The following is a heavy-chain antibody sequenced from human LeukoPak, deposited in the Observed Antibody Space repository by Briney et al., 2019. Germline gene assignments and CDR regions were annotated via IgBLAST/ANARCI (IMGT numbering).Heavy chain of an antibody. V-gene: IGHV4-34*01. CDR3: ARSRWLQFDYYYYMDV. CDR2: INHSGST. J-gene: IGHJ6*03. Sequence: SETLSLTCAVYGGSFSGYYWSWIRQPPGKRLEWIGEINHSGSTNYNPSLESRVTISVDTSKNQFSLKLSSVTAADTAVYYCARSRWLQFDYYYYMDVWGKGTTVTISS. D-gene: IGHD5-24*01. CDR1: GGSFSGYY.